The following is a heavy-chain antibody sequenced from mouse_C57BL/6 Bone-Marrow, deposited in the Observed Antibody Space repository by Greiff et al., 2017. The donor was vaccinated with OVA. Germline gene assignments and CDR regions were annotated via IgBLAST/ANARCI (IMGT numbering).Heavy chain of an antibody. CDR2: IWSGGST. CDR1: GFSLTSYG. J-gene: IGHJ3*01. V-gene: IGHV2-2*01. CDR3: ARGRTPPWFAY. D-gene: IGHD6-1*01. Sequence: VQLQQSGPGLVRHSQSLSITCTVSGFSLTSYGVHWVRQSPGKGLEWLGVIWSGGSTDYNAAFISSLSISKDNSKSQVFFKMNSLQADDTAIYYCARGRTPPWFAYWGQGTLVTVSA.